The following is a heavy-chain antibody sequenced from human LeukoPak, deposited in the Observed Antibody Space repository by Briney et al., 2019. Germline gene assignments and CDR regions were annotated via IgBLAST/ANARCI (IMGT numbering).Heavy chain of an antibody. Sequence: GGSLRLSCAASGFTFSTYYMTWVRQAPGKGLEWVANINQDGSEKYYVDSVKGRFTISRDNAKNSLYLQMNSLRAEDTAVYYCARDGITMVRGVIRYFDYWGQGTLVTVSS. V-gene: IGHV3-7*01. CDR3: ARDGITMVRGVIRYFDY. J-gene: IGHJ4*02. CDR2: INQDGSEK. CDR1: GFTFSTYY. D-gene: IGHD3-10*01.